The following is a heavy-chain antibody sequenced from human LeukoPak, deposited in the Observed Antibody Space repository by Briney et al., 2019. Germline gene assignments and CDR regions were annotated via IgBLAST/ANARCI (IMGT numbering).Heavy chain of an antibody. CDR1: GGSISSSNW. CDR3: ARMHYYDSSGYSFDY. J-gene: IGHJ4*02. V-gene: IGHV4-4*02. D-gene: IGHD3-22*01. CDR2: IYHSGST. Sequence: SGTLSLTCAVSGGSISSSNWWSWVRQPPGKGLEWIGQIYHSGSTNYNPSLESRVTISVDKSKNQFSLKLSSVTAADTAVYYCARMHYYDSSGYSFDYWGQGTLVPVSS.